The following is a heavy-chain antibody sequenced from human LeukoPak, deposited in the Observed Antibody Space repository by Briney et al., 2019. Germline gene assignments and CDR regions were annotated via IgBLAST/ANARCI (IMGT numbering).Heavy chain of an antibody. J-gene: IGHJ4*02. CDR3: ARGSDTAAGLY. V-gene: IGHV4-34*01. CDR1: GGSFSGYY. CDR2: INHSGST. Sequence: SSETLSLTCAVYGGSFSGYYWSWIRQPPGKGREWIGEINHSGSTNYNPSLKSRVSISVDSSKNQFSLKVSSVTAADTAVYYCARGSDTAAGLYWGQGTLVTVSS. D-gene: IGHD6-13*01.